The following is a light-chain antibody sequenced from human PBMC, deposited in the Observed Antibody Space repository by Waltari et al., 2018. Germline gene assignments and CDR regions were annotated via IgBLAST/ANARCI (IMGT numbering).Light chain of an antibody. CDR1: QRVNTY. CDR3: QQRSNWPIT. CDR2: DAS. J-gene: IGKJ5*01. V-gene: IGKV3-11*01. Sequence: DIVLTQSPATLSLSPGERATLSCRAIQRVNTYLAWYQQKLGQTPRLLIYDASKRATGIPARFSGSGSGTDFTLTISSLEPDDFALYYCQQRSNWPITFGQGTRLEI.